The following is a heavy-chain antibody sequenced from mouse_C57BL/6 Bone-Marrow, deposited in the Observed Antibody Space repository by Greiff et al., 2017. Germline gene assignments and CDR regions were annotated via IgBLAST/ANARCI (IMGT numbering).Heavy chain of an antibody. CDR3: TSMAY. CDR2: IDPENGDT. V-gene: IGHV14-4*01. CDR1: GFTINDDY. J-gene: IGHJ3*01. Sequence: VLLQQSGAEFVRPGASVKLSCTASGFTINDDYMHWVKQRPEQGLEWIGWIDPENGDTEYASKFQGKATITVDTSSNTAYLQLSSLTSEDTAVYYCTSMAYGGQGTRVTVSA.